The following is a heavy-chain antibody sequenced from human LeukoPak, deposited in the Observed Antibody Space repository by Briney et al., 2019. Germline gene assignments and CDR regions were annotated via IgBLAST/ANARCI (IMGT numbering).Heavy chain of an antibody. D-gene: IGHD3-10*01. CDR1: GGSISSSNY. V-gene: IGHV4-39*07. J-gene: IGHJ5*02. Sequence: SETLSLTCTVSGGSISSSNYWGWIRQPPGKGLEWIGSVYYSGSSYYNPSLKSRVTISLDTSKFQFSLRLNSVTAADTAVYYCARADPNASGYFYRFNWFDPWGQGTLVTVST. CDR3: ARADPNASGYFYRFNWFDP. CDR2: VYYSGSS.